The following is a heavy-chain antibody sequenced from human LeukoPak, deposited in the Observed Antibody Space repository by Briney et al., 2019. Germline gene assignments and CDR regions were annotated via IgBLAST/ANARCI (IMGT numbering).Heavy chain of an antibody. CDR1: GGSISCYY. V-gene: IGHV4-4*07. CDR2: IYTSGST. D-gene: IGHD1-26*01. Sequence: SETLSLTCTVSGGSISCYYWSWLRQPAGKGLEWIGRIYTSGSTNYNASLKSRVSMSVDTSKNQFSLKLSSVTAVDTAVFYCARENSGSYREFDYWGQGTLVTVSS. J-gene: IGHJ4*02. CDR3: ARENSGSYREFDY.